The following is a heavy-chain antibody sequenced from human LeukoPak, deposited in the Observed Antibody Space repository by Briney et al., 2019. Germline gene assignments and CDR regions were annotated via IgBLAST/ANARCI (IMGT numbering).Heavy chain of an antibody. D-gene: IGHD2-2*01. CDR2: IIPIFGTA. Sequence: ASVKVSCKASGGTFSSYAISWVRQAPGQGLEWMGGIIPIFGTANYAQKFQGRVTITADESTSTAYMELSSLRSEDTAVYYCARGPREEYGEYFQHWGQGTLVTVSS. V-gene: IGHV1-69*13. J-gene: IGHJ1*01. CDR3: ARGPREEYGEYFQH. CDR1: GGTFSSYA.